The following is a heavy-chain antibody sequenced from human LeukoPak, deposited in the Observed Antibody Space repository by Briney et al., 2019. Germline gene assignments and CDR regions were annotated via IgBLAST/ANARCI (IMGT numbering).Heavy chain of an antibody. V-gene: IGHV4-39*01. CDR3: ARMAAADSRIDP. CDR1: GASFSGSTYY. Sequence: SETLSLTCTVSGASFSGSTYYWGWIRQPPGKGLEWIGTIYYTGSTYYNPSLKGRVTTSVDTSKNQFSLKLSSVTAADTAVYYCARMAAADSRIDPWGQGTLVTVSS. J-gene: IGHJ5*02. CDR2: IYYTGST. D-gene: IGHD6-13*01.